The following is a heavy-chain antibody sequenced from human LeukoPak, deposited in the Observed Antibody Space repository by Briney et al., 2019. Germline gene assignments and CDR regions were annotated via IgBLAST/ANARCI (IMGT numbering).Heavy chain of an antibody. V-gene: IGHV3-53*01. D-gene: IGHD6-19*01. CDR1: GFTFSTYW. CDR2: IYSGGST. Sequence: GGSLRLSCAASGFTFSTYWMHWVRQVPGKGLEWVSVIYSGGSTHYAESVKGRFTISRDNSKNTVYLQMNSVRAEDTAVYYCARDYESSGSNGAFDIWGQGTMVTVSS. J-gene: IGHJ3*02. CDR3: ARDYESSGSNGAFDI.